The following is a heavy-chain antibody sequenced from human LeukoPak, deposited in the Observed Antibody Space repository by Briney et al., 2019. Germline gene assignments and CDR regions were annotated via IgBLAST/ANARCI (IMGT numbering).Heavy chain of an antibody. D-gene: IGHD6-19*01. Sequence: ASVKVSCKASGYSFTSYDINWVRQATEQGLEWMGWMNPNSGNTGYVQKFQGRVTMTRDTSISTAYMELSSLRSEDTAVYYCARGYKPGYSSGWSIFDYWGQGTLVTVSS. CDR2: MNPNSGNT. V-gene: IGHV1-8*01. CDR1: GYSFTSYD. CDR3: ARGYKPGYSSGWSIFDY. J-gene: IGHJ4*02.